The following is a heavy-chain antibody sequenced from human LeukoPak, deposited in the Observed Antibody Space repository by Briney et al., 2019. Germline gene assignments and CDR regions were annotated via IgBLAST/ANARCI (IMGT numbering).Heavy chain of an antibody. CDR3: AGTYYDLWSGYFPRGFPHSRFDP. CDR1: GYTFTAYT. J-gene: IGHJ5*02. Sequence: GASVKVSCKASGYTFTAYTIHWVRQAPGQRLEWMGRINTGKGSTKYSQAFQGRVTITRDTSASTAYMELSSLRSEDTAVYYCAGTYYDLWSGYFPRGFPHSRFDPWGQGTLVTVSS. CDR2: INTGKGST. V-gene: IGHV1-3*03. D-gene: IGHD3-3*01.